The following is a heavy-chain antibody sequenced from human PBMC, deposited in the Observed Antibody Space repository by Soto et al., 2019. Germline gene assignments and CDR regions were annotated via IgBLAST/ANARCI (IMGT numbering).Heavy chain of an antibody. CDR2: ISSNGGST. V-gene: IGHV3-64*01. Sequence: EVQLVESGGGLVQPGGSLRLSCAASGFTFSSYAMHWVRQAPGKGLEYVSAISSNGGSTYYANSVKGRFTISRDNSKNKXYLQMGSLRAEDMAVYYCARSYGSSTSCYAGWFDPWGQGTLVTVSS. CDR3: ARSYGSSTSCYAGWFDP. J-gene: IGHJ5*02. D-gene: IGHD2-2*01. CDR1: GFTFSSYA.